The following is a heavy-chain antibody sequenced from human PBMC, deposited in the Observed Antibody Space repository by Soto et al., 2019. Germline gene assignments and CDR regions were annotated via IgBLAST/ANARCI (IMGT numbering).Heavy chain of an antibody. CDR1: GFSFRTYG. CDR2: ISPK. CDR3: ARDAEFANANPFDL. Sequence: GGSRRLSGAVSGFSFRTYGFHGVGQPPGKGLQWVAVISPKGHSDSVEGRFTISRDNSKDTLYLQMNNLRAEATAVYYCARDAEFANANPFDLWGPGTKVTVSS. V-gene: IGHV3-33*01. D-gene: IGHD1-1*01. J-gene: IGHJ3*01.